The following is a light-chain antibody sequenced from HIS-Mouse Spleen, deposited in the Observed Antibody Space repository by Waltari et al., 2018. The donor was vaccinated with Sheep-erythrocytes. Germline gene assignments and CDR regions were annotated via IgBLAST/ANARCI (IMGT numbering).Light chain of an antibody. Sequence: QSALTQPASVSGSPGQSITISCPGTSSDVGSYNLVSWYQQHPGKAPKLMIYEGSKRPSGVSNRFSGSKSGNTASLTISGLQAEDEADYYCCSYAGSSTFHVVFGGG. J-gene: IGLJ2*01. CDR2: EGS. V-gene: IGLV2-23*03. CDR3: CSYAGSSTFHVV. CDR1: SSDVGSYNL.